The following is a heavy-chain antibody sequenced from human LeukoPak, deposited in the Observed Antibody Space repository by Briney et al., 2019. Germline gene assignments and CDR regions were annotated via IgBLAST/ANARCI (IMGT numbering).Heavy chain of an antibody. J-gene: IGHJ3*02. V-gene: IGHV3-23*01. CDR2: TSGSGGSA. D-gene: IGHD6-19*01. Sequence: PGGSLRLSCAASGFTFSSYAMSWVRQAPGKGLEWVSTTSGSGGSAYYADSVKGRFTISRDSSKNTLYLQMNSLRAEDTAVYYCAKIRGRGRAFSGSYPENPFDIWGQGTMVSVSS. CDR3: AKIRGRGRAFSGSYPENPFDI. CDR1: GFTFSSYA.